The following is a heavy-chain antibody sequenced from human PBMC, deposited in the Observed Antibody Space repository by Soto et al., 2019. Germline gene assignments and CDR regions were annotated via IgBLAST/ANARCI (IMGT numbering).Heavy chain of an antibody. Sequence: EVQLVESGGGLMKPGGSLRLSCAASGFTFSNAWMNWVRQAPGKGLEWVGRIKSKADGETTDYAAPVKGRFSISRDNSKSTQYVEMMSLRIAGTAVYYCTALPRSGGSGCHYPSRDYWGQGTLVTVSS. CDR2: IKSKADGETT. CDR3: TALPRSGGSGCHYPSRDY. CDR1: GFTFSNAW. D-gene: IGHD3-22*01. V-gene: IGHV3-15*07. J-gene: IGHJ4*02.